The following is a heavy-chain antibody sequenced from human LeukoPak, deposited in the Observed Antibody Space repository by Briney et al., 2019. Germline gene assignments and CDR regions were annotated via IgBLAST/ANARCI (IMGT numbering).Heavy chain of an antibody. Sequence: PGGSLRLSCAASGFTFSSFAMHWVRQAPGKGLEYLSAIYSDGRRTYYGDSVKGRFTISRDNSKNTLYFEMSSLRVEDTAVYYCVKSPGSGWPVWGQGTLLTVSS. CDR2: IYSDGRRT. J-gene: IGHJ4*02. CDR1: GFTFSSFA. V-gene: IGHV3-64D*06. D-gene: IGHD6-19*01. CDR3: VKSPGSGWPV.